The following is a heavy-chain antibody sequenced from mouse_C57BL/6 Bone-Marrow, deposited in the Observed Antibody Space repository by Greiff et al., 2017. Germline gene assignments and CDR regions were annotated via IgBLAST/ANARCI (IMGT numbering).Heavy chain of an antibody. CDR1: GYTFTSYW. V-gene: IGHV1-50*01. D-gene: IGHD2-12*01. Sequence: QVQLQQPGAELVKPGASVKLSCKASGYTFTSYWMQWVKQRPGQGLEWIGEIDPSDSYTNYNQKFKGKATLTVDTSSSTAYMQLRSLTSEDSAVYDCARTIEAMDYWGQGTSGTVSS. CDR3: ARTIEAMDY. CDR2: IDPSDSYT. J-gene: IGHJ4*01.